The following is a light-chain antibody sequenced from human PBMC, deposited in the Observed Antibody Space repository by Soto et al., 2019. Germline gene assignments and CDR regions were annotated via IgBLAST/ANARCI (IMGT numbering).Light chain of an antibody. V-gene: IGKV3-20*01. J-gene: IGKJ4*01. Sequence: EIVLTQSPGTLSLSPGERATLSCRASQSVRNNYLAWYQQKPGQAPRFLIYDASSRAAGIPDRFSGSGSGTDFTLTISRLEPGDFAVYYCQQYGRSPLTFGGGTKVEVK. CDR2: DAS. CDR3: QQYGRSPLT. CDR1: QSVRNNY.